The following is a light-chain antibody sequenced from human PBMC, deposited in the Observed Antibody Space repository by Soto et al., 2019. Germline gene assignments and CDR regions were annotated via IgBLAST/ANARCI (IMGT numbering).Light chain of an antibody. Sequence: VMTQSPATLSASPGERVMLSCRASQNIGNNLAWYQQKPGQAPRLLMYGASSRASDTPARFSGSGSATDFTLTISSLQSEDFAVYYCQQYINWPPYTFGQGTKLEIK. V-gene: IGKV3-15*01. CDR2: GAS. CDR1: QNIGNN. CDR3: QQYINWPPYT. J-gene: IGKJ2*01.